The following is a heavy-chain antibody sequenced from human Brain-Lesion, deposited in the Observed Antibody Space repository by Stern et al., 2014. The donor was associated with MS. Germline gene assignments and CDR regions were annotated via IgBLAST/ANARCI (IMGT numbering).Heavy chain of an antibody. V-gene: IGHV3-74*02. CDR1: GFTFSNYW. J-gene: IGHJ5*01. Sequence: VQLVESGGGLVQPGGSLRLSWAAAGFTFSNYWMHWVRQAPGKGLVWVSRVNNDGRRTSYADSVKGRFTMSRDNAKNTLYLQMNSLRVEDTAIYYCARGERWFDSWGQGTLFTVSS. CDR3: ARGERWFDS. D-gene: IGHD3-10*01. CDR2: VNNDGRRT.